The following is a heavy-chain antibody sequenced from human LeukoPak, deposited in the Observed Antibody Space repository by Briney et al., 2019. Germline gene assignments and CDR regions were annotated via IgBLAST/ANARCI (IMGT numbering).Heavy chain of an antibody. CDR3: AKDAPYYDFWSGNPDY. V-gene: IGHV3-33*06. D-gene: IGHD3-3*01. CDR2: IWYDGRNK. J-gene: IGHJ4*02. CDR1: GFTFSDYG. Sequence: GGSLRLSCAASGFTFSDYGMHWVRQAPGKGLEWVAVIWYDGRNKYYGDSVKGRFTISRDNSKNTLYLQMSSLRAEDTAVYYCAKDAPYYDFWSGNPDYWGQGTLVTVSS.